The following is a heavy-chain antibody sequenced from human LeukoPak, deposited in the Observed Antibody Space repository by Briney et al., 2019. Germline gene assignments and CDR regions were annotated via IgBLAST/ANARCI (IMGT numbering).Heavy chain of an antibody. J-gene: IGHJ4*02. D-gene: IGHD4-17*01. V-gene: IGHV3-21*01. CDR1: GFTFSSYT. CDR2: IGSNISYI. Sequence: GGSLRLSCAASGFTFSSYTMNWVRQAPGRGLEWVSSIGSNISYIYYADSMKGRFTISRDNPKNSLYLQMNSLSAEDTAVYYCARAGGSTVSHSDYWGQGTLVTVSS. CDR3: ARAGGSTVSHSDY.